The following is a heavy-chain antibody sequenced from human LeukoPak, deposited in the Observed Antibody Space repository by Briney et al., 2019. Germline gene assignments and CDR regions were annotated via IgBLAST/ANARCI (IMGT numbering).Heavy chain of an antibody. Sequence: ASVKVFCKASGYTFTSYDINWVRQATGQGLEWMGWMNPNSGNTGYARKFQGRVTMTRNTSISTTYMELSSLRSEDTAVYYCARGSRRNLLYFFDLWGQGTLVTVSS. V-gene: IGHV1-8*01. CDR3: ARGSRRNLLYFFDL. D-gene: IGHD1-14*01. J-gene: IGHJ4*02. CDR2: MNPNSGNT. CDR1: GYTFTSYD.